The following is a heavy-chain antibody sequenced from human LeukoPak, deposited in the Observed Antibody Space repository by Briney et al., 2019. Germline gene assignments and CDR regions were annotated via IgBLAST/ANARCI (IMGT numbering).Heavy chain of an antibody. CDR2: IIPIFGTA. J-gene: IGHJ6*02. CDR1: GGTFSSYA. CDR3: ARDGYSNYVGYYYYYYGMDV. D-gene: IGHD4-11*01. V-gene: IGHV1-69*13. Sequence: ASVKVSCKASGGTFSSYAISWVRQAPGQGLEWMGGIIPIFGTANYAQKFQGRVTITADESTSTAYMELSSLRSEDTAVYYCARDGYSNYVGYYYYYYGMDVWGQGTTVTVSS.